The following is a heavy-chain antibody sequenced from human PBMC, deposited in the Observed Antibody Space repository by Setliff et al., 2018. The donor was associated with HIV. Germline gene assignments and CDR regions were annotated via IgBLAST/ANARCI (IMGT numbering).Heavy chain of an antibody. Sequence: SVKVSCKASGGIFSRFAFSWVRQAPGQGLEWMGGIIPIFGTPNYAQKFQGRVTITTDESTNTVYMELYSLTSEDTAIYYCASSAGAVPTTAPYGGYYYYFYMDVWGKGTTVTVSS. CDR2: IIPIFGTP. V-gene: IGHV1-69*05. CDR1: GGIFSRFA. CDR3: ASSAGAVPTTAPYGGYYYYFYMDV. D-gene: IGHD5-12*01. J-gene: IGHJ6*03.